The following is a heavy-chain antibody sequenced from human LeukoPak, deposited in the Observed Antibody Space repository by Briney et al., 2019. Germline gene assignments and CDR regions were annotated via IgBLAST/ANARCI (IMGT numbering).Heavy chain of an antibody. CDR1: GFPFSSYA. V-gene: IGHV3-7*01. CDR3: ASDGDYGY. Sequence: GGSLRLSCAASGFPFSSYAMNWVRQAPGKGLEWVANIKQDGSDKYYVGSVKGRFTISRDNAKNSLYLQMNSLRAEDTAVYYCASDGDYGYWGQGTLVTVSS. D-gene: IGHD4-17*01. CDR2: IKQDGSDK. J-gene: IGHJ4*02.